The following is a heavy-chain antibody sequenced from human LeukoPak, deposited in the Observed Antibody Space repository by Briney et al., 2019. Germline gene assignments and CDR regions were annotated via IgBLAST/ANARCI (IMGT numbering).Heavy chain of an antibody. CDR1: GGSMSSYY. CDR2: TNYSGST. V-gene: IGHV4-59*01. CDR3: ARGANYGDYGLDAFDV. D-gene: IGHD4-17*01. J-gene: IGHJ3*01. Sequence: SETLSLTCTVSGGSMSSYYWSWIRQPPGEGLEWIGYTNYSGSTTYNPSLRSRVTMSVDTSKNQFSLKLTSVTAADTAVYHCARGANYGDYGLDAFDVWGQGTMVTVSS.